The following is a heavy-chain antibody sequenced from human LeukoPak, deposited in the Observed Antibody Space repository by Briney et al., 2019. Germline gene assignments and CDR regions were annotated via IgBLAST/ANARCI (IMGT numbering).Heavy chain of an antibody. V-gene: IGHV4-61*01. CDR1: GGSISSSSRYY. CDR3: ARGVNYVTFEY. D-gene: IGHD1-7*01. J-gene: IGHJ4*02. Sequence: PSETLSLTCTVSGGSISSSSRYYWSWIRQSPGKGLEWIGYTYYSGSTNYNPSLKSRVTISLDTSKNQFSLKLSSVTAADTAVYYCARGVNYVTFEYWGQGTLVTVSS. CDR2: TYYSGST.